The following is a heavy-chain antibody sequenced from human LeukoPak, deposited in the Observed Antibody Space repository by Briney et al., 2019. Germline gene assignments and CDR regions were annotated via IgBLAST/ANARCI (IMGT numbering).Heavy chain of an antibody. CDR3: ARKQLGVGNWFDP. Sequence: ASGTLSLTCAVSGGSISSSNWWSWVRQPPGKGLEWIGEIYHSGSTNYNPSLKSRVTISVDKSKNQFSLKLSSVTAADTAVYYCARKQLGVGNWFDPWGQGTLVTVSS. CDR1: GGSISSSNW. D-gene: IGHD6-13*01. J-gene: IGHJ5*02. CDR2: IYHSGST. V-gene: IGHV4-4*02.